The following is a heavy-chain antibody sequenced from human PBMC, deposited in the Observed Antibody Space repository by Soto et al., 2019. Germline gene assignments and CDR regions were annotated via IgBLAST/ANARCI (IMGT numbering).Heavy chain of an antibody. D-gene: IGHD1-7*01. CDR2: IYYSGST. CDR3: ASGGELELRPYYYYGMDV. J-gene: IGHJ6*02. CDR1: GGSVSSGSYY. V-gene: IGHV4-61*01. Sequence: QVQLQESGPGLVTPSETLSLTCTVSGGSVSSGSYYWSRIRQPPGKGLEWIGYIYYSGSTNYNPSLKSRVTISLDTSKNQFALKLSSVTAADTAVYYCASGGELELRPYYYYGMDVWGQGTTVTVSS.